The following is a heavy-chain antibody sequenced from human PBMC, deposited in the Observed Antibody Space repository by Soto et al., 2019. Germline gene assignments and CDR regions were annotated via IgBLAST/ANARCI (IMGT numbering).Heavy chain of an antibody. V-gene: IGHV4-34*01. Sequence: QVQLQQWGAGLLKPSETLSLTCAVYGGSFSGYYWSWIRQPPGKGLEWIGEINHSGSTNYNPSLNSPVTISVDTSKNQFSLKLSSVTAADTAVYYCARGHHYYDSSGYFFDIWGQGTMVTVSS. CDR3: ARGHHYYDSSGYFFDI. J-gene: IGHJ3*02. D-gene: IGHD3-22*01. CDR2: INHSGST. CDR1: GGSFSGYY.